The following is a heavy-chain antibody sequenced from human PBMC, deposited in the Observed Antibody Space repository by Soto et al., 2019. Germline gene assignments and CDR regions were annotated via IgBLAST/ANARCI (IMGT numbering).Heavy chain of an antibody. Sequence: QVQLVESGGGVVQPGRSLRLSCAASGFTFSSYAMHWVRQAPGKGLEWVAVISYDGSNKYYADSVKGRFTISRGNSKNTLYLQMNSLRAEDTAVYYCASESGGYWGQGTLVTVSS. D-gene: IGHD2-15*01. CDR1: GFTFSSYA. J-gene: IGHJ4*02. CDR2: ISYDGSNK. V-gene: IGHV3-30-3*01. CDR3: ASESGGY.